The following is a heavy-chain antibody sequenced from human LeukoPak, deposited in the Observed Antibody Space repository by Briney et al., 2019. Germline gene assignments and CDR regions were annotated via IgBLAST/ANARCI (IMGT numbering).Heavy chain of an antibody. V-gene: IGHV5-51*01. CDR2: IRPADSDT. J-gene: IGHJ4*02. CDR3: ARQGGSGLFDF. Sequence: GESLKISCKGSGFDFSSSSIGWVRQMPGKGLEWMTIIRPADSDTRYSSSFRGQVTISADKSISTAYLQWSSLKASDTAMYYCARQGGSGLFDFWGQGTLVTVSS. D-gene: IGHD3-10*01. CDR1: GFDFSSSS.